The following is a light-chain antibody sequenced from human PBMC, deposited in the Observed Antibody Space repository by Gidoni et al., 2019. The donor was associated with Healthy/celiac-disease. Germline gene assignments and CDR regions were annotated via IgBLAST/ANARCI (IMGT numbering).Light chain of an antibody. V-gene: IGLV1-40*01. CDR3: QSYDSSLSGPVV. CDR2: GNS. CDR1: SSTIGAGYD. J-gene: IGLJ2*01. Sequence: QSVLTQPPSVSGAPGQRVTISCTGSSSTIGAGYDVHWYQQLPGTAPKPLLYGNSTRPSGVPDRFSGSKSGTSASLAITGLQAEDEADYYCQSYDSSLSGPVVFGGGTKLTVL.